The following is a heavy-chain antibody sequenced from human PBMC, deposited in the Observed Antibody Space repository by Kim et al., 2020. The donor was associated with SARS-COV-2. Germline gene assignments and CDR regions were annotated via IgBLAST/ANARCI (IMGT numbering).Heavy chain of an antibody. D-gene: IGHD3-10*01. CDR1: GGSISSYY. CDR2: IYYSGST. Sequence: SETLSLTCTVSGGSISSYYWSWIRQPPGKGLEWIGYIYYSGSTNYNPSLKSRVTISVDTSKNQFSLKLSSVTAADTAVYYCARHSGSGTLNWRPYYYYGMDVWGQGTTVTVSS. CDR3: ARHSGSGTLNWRPYYYYGMDV. V-gene: IGHV4-59*08. J-gene: IGHJ6*02.